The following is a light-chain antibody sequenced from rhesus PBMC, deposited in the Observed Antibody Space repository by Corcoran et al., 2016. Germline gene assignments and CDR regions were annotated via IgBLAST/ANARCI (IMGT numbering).Light chain of an antibody. CDR2: DVS. CDR1: SSDIGCYND. CDR3: CSYRSRSTFL. V-gene: IGLV2S9*01. J-gene: IGLJ2*01. Sequence: QSALTQPPSVSKSLGQSVTISCTGTSSDIGCYNDVSWYQQHPGTAPRLLIYDVSKRPSGVSDRFSGSNSGNTASLTISGLQAEDEADYYCCSYRSRSTFLFGGGTRLTVL.